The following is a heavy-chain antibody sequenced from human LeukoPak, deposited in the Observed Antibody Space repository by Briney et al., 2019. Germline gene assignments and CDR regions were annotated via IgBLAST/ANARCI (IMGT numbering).Heavy chain of an antibody. CDR3: ARDPFGDKWFDP. Sequence: PSETLSLTCTVSGGSISIYYWNWIRQPPGKGLEWIGYFYYSGSTNYNPSLKSRVTISVDTSKNQFSLKLTSVTAADTAVYYCARDPFGDKWFDPWGQGTLVTVSS. J-gene: IGHJ5*02. CDR2: FYYSGST. V-gene: IGHV4-59*01. D-gene: IGHD2-21*01. CDR1: GGSISIYY.